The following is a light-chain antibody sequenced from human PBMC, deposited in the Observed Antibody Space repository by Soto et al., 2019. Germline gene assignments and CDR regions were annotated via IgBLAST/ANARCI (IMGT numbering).Light chain of an antibody. V-gene: IGKV3-15*01. CDR1: QSVSSY. J-gene: IGKJ1*01. CDR3: QQYNNWPPWT. Sequence: PGERATLSCRASQSVSSYLAWYQQKPGQAPRLLIFGASTRATGIPARFSGSGSETEFTLTISSLQSEDFAVYYCQQYNNWPPWTFGQGTKVDIK. CDR2: GAS.